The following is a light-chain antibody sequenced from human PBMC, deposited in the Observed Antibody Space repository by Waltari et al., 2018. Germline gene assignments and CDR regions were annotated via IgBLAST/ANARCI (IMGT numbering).Light chain of an antibody. CDR3: QVWDGITSTGV. CDR2: EDT. J-gene: IGLJ3*02. CDR1: KLGDKY. Sequence: SYELTQPPSVSVSSGQTAIITCSGDKLGDKYVCWYQQKPGQSPVLIIYEDTMRPSGIAGGLSGYNSGNTATLTNSGTQTLDEADYYCQVWDGITSTGVFGGGTRLTVL. V-gene: IGLV3-1*01.